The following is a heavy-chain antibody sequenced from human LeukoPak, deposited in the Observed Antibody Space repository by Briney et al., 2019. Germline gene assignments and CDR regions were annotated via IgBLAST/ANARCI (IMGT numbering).Heavy chain of an antibody. J-gene: IGHJ6*03. Sequence: SETLSLTCTVSGYSISSGYYWGWIRQPPGKGLEWTGSIDHSGSTYYNPSLKSRITISVDTSKNQFSLKLSSVTAADTAVYYCARLRDYYYNYMDVWGKGTTVTISS. CDR3: ARLRDYYYNYMDV. V-gene: IGHV4-38-2*02. CDR1: GYSISSGYY. CDR2: IDHSGST.